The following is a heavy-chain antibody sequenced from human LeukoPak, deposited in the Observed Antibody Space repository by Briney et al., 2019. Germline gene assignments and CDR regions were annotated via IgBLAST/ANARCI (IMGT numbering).Heavy chain of an antibody. V-gene: IGHV3-74*01. J-gene: IGHJ5*02. Sequence: PGGSLRLSCAASGFIFSNYWMHWVRQAPGEELVWVSRMNTDGSTINYADYVKGRFTISRDNAKNTLYLQMNSLTTEDTAVYYRATAGKYRFDNWGQGILVTVSS. CDR1: GFIFSNYW. CDR2: MNTDGSTI. CDR3: ATAGKYRFDN. D-gene: IGHD6-19*01.